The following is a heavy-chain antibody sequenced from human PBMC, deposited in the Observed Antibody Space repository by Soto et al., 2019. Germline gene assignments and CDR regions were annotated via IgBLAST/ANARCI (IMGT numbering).Heavy chain of an antibody. CDR2: INHSGST. Sequence: TLSLTCAVYGGSFSGYYWSWIRQPPGKGLEWIGEINHSGSTNYNPSLKSRVTISVDTSKNQFSLKLSSVTAADTAVYYCAREYDILTGYYYYYYYMDVWGKGTTVTVSS. CDR3: AREYDILTGYYYYYYYMDV. D-gene: IGHD3-9*01. V-gene: IGHV4-34*01. J-gene: IGHJ6*03. CDR1: GGSFSGYY.